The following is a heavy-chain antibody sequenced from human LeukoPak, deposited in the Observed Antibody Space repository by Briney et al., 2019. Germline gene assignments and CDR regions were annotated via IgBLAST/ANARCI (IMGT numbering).Heavy chain of an antibody. D-gene: IGHD2-2*01. V-gene: IGHV3-9*01. CDR1: GFTFDDYA. Sequence: PGGSLRLSCAASGFTFDDYAMHWVRQAPGKGLEWVSGISWNSGSIGYADSVKGRFTISRDNAKNSLYLQMNSLRAEDTALYYCAKDIVVVPAAPSFQHWGQGTLVTVPS. CDR3: AKDIVVVPAAPSFQH. J-gene: IGHJ1*01. CDR2: ISWNSGSI.